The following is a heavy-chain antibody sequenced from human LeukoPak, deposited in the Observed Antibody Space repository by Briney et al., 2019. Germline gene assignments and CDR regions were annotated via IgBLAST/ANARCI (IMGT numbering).Heavy chain of an antibody. V-gene: IGHV3-23*01. CDR1: GFTFSSYG. CDR3: AKEGTTMTTGPLIDY. CDR2: ISGSGGST. J-gene: IGHJ4*02. D-gene: IGHD4-17*01. Sequence: RPGGTLRLSCAASGFTFSSYGMSWVRQAPGKGLEWVSAISGSGGSTYYADSVKGRFTISRDNSKNTLYLQMNSLRAEDTAVYYCAKEGTTMTTGPLIDYWGQGTLVTVSS.